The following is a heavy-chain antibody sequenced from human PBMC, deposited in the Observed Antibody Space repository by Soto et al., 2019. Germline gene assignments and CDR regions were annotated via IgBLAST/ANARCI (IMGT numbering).Heavy chain of an antibody. Sequence: GESLRLSCAASGFTFSNYWMSWVRQAPGKGLEWVAHIKEDGSEKSYVDSVKGRFTISRDNAKNPLYLQMNSLRAEDTAVYYCSRANTPNDRSSVLVYWGQGTPVTVSS. CDR3: SRANTPNDRSSVLVY. D-gene: IGHD3-22*01. CDR2: IKEDGSEK. V-gene: IGHV3-7*01. J-gene: IGHJ4*02. CDR1: GFTFSNYW.